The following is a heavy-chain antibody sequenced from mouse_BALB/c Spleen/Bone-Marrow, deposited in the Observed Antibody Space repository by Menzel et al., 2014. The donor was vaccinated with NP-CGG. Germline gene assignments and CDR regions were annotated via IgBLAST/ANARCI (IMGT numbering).Heavy chain of an antibody. J-gene: IGHJ4*01. CDR3: ARWEYYAMDY. Sequence: VHVKQSRAELVKPGASVKLSCTASGFNIKDTYMHWVKQRPEQGLEWIGRIDPANGNTKYDPKFQGKATITADTPSNTAYLQLSSLTSEDTAVYYCARWEYYAMDYWGQGTSVTVSS. CDR1: GFNIKDTY. D-gene: IGHD4-1*01. V-gene: IGHV14-3*02. CDR2: IDPANGNT.